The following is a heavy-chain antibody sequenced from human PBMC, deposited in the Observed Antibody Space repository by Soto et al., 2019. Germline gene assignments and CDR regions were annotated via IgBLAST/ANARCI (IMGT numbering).Heavy chain of an antibody. Sequence: GASVKVSFKASGYTFTSYAMHWVRQAPGQRLEWMGWISAYNGNTNYAQKLQGRVTMTTDTSTSTAYMELRSLRSDDTAVYYCARSQNTIPDAFDIWGQGTMVTVSS. D-gene: IGHD3-3*01. V-gene: IGHV1-18*01. J-gene: IGHJ3*02. CDR3: ARSQNTIPDAFDI. CDR2: ISAYNGNT. CDR1: GYTFTSYA.